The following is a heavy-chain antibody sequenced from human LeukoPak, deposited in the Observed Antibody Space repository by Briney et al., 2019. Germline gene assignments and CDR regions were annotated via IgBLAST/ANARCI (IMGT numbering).Heavy chain of an antibody. V-gene: IGHV3-9*01. CDR1: GFTFDDYA. Sequence: GGSLRLSCAPSGFTFDDYAMHWVRQAPGKGLEWVSGISWNSGSIDYADSVKGRFTIFRDNAKNSLSLQMSSLRPEDTAFYYCGKDLSKGGGWGNLDCWGQGTLVTGSS. CDR3: GKDLSKGGGWGNLDC. D-gene: IGHD6-19*01. J-gene: IGHJ4*02. CDR2: ISWNSGSI.